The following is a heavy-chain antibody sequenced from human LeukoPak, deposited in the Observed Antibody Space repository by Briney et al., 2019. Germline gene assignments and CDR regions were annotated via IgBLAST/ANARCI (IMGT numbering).Heavy chain of an antibody. V-gene: IGHV3-43*02. CDR3: VKDICDDSGYYYAYGDF. D-gene: IGHD3-22*01. Sequence: PWGTLSLSCAASGFTFDDYAMHWVRQAPGKGLEWVCLICGDGDTTYYADSVQGRFTVSRDNSKKSLYLQMNSLRTEDTALYYCVKDICDDSGYYYAYGDFWGEGTLITVSS. J-gene: IGHJ4*02. CDR1: GFTFDDYA. CDR2: ICGDGDTT.